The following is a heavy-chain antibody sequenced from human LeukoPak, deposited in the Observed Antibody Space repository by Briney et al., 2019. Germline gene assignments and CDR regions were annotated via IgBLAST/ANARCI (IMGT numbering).Heavy chain of an antibody. V-gene: IGHV4-34*01. CDR1: GGSFSGYY. CDR2: INHSGST. D-gene: IGHD6-19*01. J-gene: IGHJ4*02. Sequence: PSETLSLTCAVYGGSFSGYYWSWIRQPPVKGLEWIGEINHSGSTNYNPSLKSRVTISVDTSKNQFSLKLSSVTAADTAVYYCARGLVYSSGWYNYNFDYWGQGTLVTVSS. CDR3: ARGLVYSSGWYNYNFDY.